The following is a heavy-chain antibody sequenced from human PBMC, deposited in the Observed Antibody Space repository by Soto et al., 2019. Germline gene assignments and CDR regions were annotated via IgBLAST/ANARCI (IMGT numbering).Heavy chain of an antibody. Sequence: SETLSLTCTVSGGSISSYYWSWIRQPPGKGLEWIGYIYYSGSTNYNPSLKSRVTISVETSKNPFSLKLRSVTAADTAVKYCAREAPTPRGVYYDFWSATFDYWGQGTLVTVSS. CDR1: GGSISSYY. V-gene: IGHV4-59*01. CDR2: IYYSGST. CDR3: AREAPTPRGVYYDFWSATFDY. D-gene: IGHD3-3*01. J-gene: IGHJ4*02.